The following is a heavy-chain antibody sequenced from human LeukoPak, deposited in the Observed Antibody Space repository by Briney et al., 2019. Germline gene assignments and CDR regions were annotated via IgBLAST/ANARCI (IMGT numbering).Heavy chain of an antibody. V-gene: IGHV4-30-2*01. Sequence: PSETLSLTCAVSGVSISSGGYSWSWIRQPPGKGLEWFGYIYHSGITYYNPSLKSRVTISVDRSKNQFSLKLSSVTAADTAVYYCARGGEVDAPDYWGQGTLVTVSS. CDR2: IYHSGIT. CDR3: ARGGEVDAPDY. J-gene: IGHJ4*02. CDR1: GVSISSGGYS. D-gene: IGHD3-10*01.